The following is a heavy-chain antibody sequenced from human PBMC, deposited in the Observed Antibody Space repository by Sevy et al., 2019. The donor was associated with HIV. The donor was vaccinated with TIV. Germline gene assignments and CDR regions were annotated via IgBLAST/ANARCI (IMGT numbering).Heavy chain of an antibody. CDR3: ARDDVLYSGSPTGLHYYYGMDV. J-gene: IGHJ6*02. CDR2: TYYRSKWYN. D-gene: IGHD1-26*01. CDR1: GDSVSNINAA. Sequence: SQTLSLTCAISGDSVSNINAAWNWIRQSPSRGLEWLGRTYYRSKWYNDYAVSVKGRITINPDTSKNQFSLQLNSVTPEDTALYYCARDDVLYSGSPTGLHYYYGMDVWGQGTTVTVSS. V-gene: IGHV6-1*01.